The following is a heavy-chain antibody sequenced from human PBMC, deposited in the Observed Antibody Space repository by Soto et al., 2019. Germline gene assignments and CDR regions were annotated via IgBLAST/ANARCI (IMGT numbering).Heavy chain of an antibody. Sequence: SLKVPCKSSGGTFSSYAIIWVRQAPGQGLEWMGGIIPIFGTANYAQKFQGRVTITADKSTSTAYMELSSLRSEDTAVYYCARGGRIAARPEWFDPWGQGTLVNVSS. CDR3: ARGGRIAARPEWFDP. CDR1: GGTFSSYA. J-gene: IGHJ5*02. V-gene: IGHV1-69*06. CDR2: IIPIFGTA. D-gene: IGHD6-6*01.